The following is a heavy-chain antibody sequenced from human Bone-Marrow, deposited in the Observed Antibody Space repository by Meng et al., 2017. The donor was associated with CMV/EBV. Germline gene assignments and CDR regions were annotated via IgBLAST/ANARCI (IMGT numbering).Heavy chain of an antibody. J-gene: IGHJ4*02. V-gene: IGHV4-34*01. CDR3: ARGLVSGAKATFFDY. Sequence: GSLRLSCAVYGGSFSGYYWSWIRQPPGKGLEWIGEINHSGSTNYNPSLKSRVTISVDTSKNQFSLKLSSVTAADTAVYYCARGLVSGAKATFFDYWGQGTLVTASS. CDR1: GGSFSGYY. D-gene: IGHD3-10*01. CDR2: INHSGST.